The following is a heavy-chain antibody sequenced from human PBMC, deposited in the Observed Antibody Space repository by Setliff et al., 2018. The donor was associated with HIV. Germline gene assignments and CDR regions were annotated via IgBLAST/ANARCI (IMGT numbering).Heavy chain of an antibody. CDR3: ARDQAAAVPSSWYFDL. Sequence: SVKVSCKASGGSFSSYAMSWVRQAPGQGLEWMGGIIPNLHIPHYAQKFQGRVTITADKSTSTAYMELSSLRSEDAAVYYCARDQAAAVPSSWYFDLWGRGTLVTVSS. CDR1: GGSFSSYA. D-gene: IGHD6-13*01. V-gene: IGHV1-69*10. CDR2: IIPNLHIP. J-gene: IGHJ2*01.